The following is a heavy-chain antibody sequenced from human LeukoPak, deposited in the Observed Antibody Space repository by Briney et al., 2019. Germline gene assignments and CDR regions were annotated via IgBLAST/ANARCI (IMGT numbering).Heavy chain of an antibody. D-gene: IGHD3-16*02. CDR1: GFTFSSYG. Sequence: GRSLRLSCAASGFTFSSYGMPWVRQAPGKGLEWVAVISYDGSNKYYADSVKGRFTISRDNSKNTLYLQMNSLRAEDTAVYYCAKQRGTMITFGGVIALDAFDIWGQGTMVTVSS. V-gene: IGHV3-30*18. CDR3: AKQRGTMITFGGVIALDAFDI. J-gene: IGHJ3*02. CDR2: ISYDGSNK.